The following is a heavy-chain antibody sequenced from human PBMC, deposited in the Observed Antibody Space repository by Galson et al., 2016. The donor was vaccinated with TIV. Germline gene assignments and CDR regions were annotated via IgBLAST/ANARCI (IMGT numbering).Heavy chain of an antibody. Sequence: SVKVSCKASGGSFSSHVFSWARQAPSQGLEWMGGIIPLFSTANYAQKFQGRVTITADESTSTAYMELTSLRYDDTAIYYCAKDRNTAMDTYYWYYGMDVWGQGTTVTVSS. J-gene: IGHJ6*02. CDR1: GGSFSSHV. CDR2: IIPLFSTA. D-gene: IGHD5-18*01. V-gene: IGHV1-69*13. CDR3: AKDRNTAMDTYYWYYGMDV.